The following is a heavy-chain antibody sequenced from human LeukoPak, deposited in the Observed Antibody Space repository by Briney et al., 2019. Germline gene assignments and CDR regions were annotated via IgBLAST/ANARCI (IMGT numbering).Heavy chain of an antibody. CDR1: GGSISSYY. Sequence: SETLSLTCTVSGGSISSYYWSWIRQPPGKGLEWIGYIYYSGSTNYNPSLKSRVTISVDTSKNQFSLKLSSVTAADTAVYYCARHLHIAAAGTFDYWGQGTLVTVPS. CDR3: ARHLHIAAAGTFDY. D-gene: IGHD6-13*01. J-gene: IGHJ4*02. V-gene: IGHV4-59*08. CDR2: IYYSGST.